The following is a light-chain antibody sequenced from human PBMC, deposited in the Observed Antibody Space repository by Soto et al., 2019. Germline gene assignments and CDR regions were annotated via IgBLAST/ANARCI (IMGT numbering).Light chain of an antibody. V-gene: IGKV3-20*01. CDR1: QSVSSSY. CDR2: GAS. CDR3: HQYSSSPPRYT. J-gene: IGKJ2*01. Sequence: EIVLTQSPGTLSLSPGERATLSCRASQSVSSSYLAWYQQKPGQTPRLLIYGASSRATGIPDRFSGSGSGTDFTLTIGRLEPEDFAVYYCHQYSSSPPRYTFGQGTKLEIK.